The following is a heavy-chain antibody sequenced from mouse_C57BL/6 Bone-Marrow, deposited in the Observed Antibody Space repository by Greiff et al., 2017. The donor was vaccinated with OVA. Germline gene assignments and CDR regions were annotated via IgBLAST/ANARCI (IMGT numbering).Heavy chain of an antibody. J-gene: IGHJ2*01. CDR3: TTSWRSTVVATDYCDY. CDR2: IDPENGDT. D-gene: IGHD1-1*01. V-gene: IGHV14-4*01. CDR1: GFNIKDDY. Sequence: EVQLQQSGAELVRPGASVKLSCTASGFNIKDDYMHWVKQRPEQGLEWIGWIDPENGDTEYASKFQGKATITADTSSNTAYLQLSSLTSEDTAVYDCTTSWRSTVVATDYCDYWGQGTTLTVSS.